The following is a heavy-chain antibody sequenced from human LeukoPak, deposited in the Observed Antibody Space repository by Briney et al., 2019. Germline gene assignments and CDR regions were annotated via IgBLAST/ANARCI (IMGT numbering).Heavy chain of an antibody. V-gene: IGHV3-9*01. D-gene: IGHD3-10*01. CDR3: AKDMGRMVRGVFDY. CDR1: GFTFDDYA. CDR2: ISWNSGSI. Sequence: GGSLRLSCAASGFTFDDYAMHWVRQAPGKGLEGVSGISWNSGSIGYADSVKGRFTISRDNAKNSLYLQMNSLRAEDTALYYCAKDMGRMVRGVFDYWGQGTLVTVSS. J-gene: IGHJ4*02.